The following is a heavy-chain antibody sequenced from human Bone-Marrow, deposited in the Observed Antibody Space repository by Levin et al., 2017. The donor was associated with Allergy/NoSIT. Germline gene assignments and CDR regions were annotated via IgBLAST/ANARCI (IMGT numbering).Heavy chain of an antibody. Sequence: GGSLRLSCAASGFTVGNNFMTWVRQAPGKGLEWVSLIYSNGDRFYADSVRGRFVISRDSSKKTVFLQLNSLRAEDTAVYYCAWTGAPDYWGQGTLVTVSS. V-gene: IGHV3-66*01. J-gene: IGHJ4*02. CDR2: IYSNGDR. D-gene: IGHD3/OR15-3a*01. CDR3: AWTGAPDY. CDR1: GFTVGNNF.